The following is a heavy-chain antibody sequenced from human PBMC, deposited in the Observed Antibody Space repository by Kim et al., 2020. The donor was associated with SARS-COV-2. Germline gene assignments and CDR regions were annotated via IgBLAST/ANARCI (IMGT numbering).Heavy chain of an antibody. D-gene: IGHD3-9*01. V-gene: IGHV1-3*01. CDR3: ARGIRYFDYFDY. J-gene: IGHJ4*02. Sequence: KYSQKFQGRVTNTRDTSASTAYRELSSLRSEDTAVYYCARGIRYFDYFDYWGQGTLVTVSS.